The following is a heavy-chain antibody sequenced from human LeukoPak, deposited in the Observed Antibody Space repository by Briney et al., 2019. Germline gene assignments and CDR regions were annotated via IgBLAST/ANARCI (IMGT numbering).Heavy chain of an antibody. Sequence: GGSLRLPCAASGFTFSDYTMNWVRQAPGKGLEWVACITTRSSYMYYADSVKGRFTISRDNAKNSLYLQMNSLRAEDTAVYYCAKDRLTYYYYGMDVWGQGTTVTVS. V-gene: IGHV3-21*01. CDR3: AKDRLTYYYYGMDV. CDR2: ITTRSSYM. CDR1: GFTFSDYT. D-gene: IGHD2-15*01. J-gene: IGHJ6*02.